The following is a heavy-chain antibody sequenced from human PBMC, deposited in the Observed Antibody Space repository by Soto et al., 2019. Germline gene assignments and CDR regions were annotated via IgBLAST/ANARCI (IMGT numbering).Heavy chain of an antibody. D-gene: IGHD3-9*01. Sequence: ASVKVSCKVFGYTLTEIYMHWGRQAPGKGVEWMGGFDPEESETFYAQKFQGRITMTEDTSTDTAYMALSGLRSEDTAVYYCATVTYYDVLTGYYRALDYWGQGTLVTVSS. J-gene: IGHJ4*02. CDR1: GYTLTEIY. V-gene: IGHV1-24*01. CDR3: ATVTYYDVLTGYYRALDY. CDR2: FDPEESET.